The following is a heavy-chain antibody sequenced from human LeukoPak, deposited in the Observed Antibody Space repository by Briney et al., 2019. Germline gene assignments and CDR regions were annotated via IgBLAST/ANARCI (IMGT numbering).Heavy chain of an antibody. Sequence: SETLSLTCTVSGGSISSYYWSWIRQPPGKGLEWIGNIYYSGSTNYSPSLKSRVTISVDTSKNLFILKLSSVTAADTAVYYCARHSPSSYYYGMDVWGQGTTVTVSS. D-gene: IGHD6-6*01. J-gene: IGHJ6*02. CDR3: ARHSPSSYYYGMDV. CDR2: IYYSGST. CDR1: GGSISSYY. V-gene: IGHV4-59*08.